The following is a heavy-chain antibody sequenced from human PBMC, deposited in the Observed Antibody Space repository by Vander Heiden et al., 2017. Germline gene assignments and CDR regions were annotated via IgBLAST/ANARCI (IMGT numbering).Heavy chain of an antibody. V-gene: IGHV3-33*01. J-gene: IGHJ6*02. CDR3: ARDLPAMVTYYYYGMDV. D-gene: IGHD5-18*01. CDR1: GFTLSSHG. CDR2: IWYDGSNK. Sequence: VQLVESGGGVVQPGRSLRLSCAASGFTLSSHGRHGVRQAPGKGLEWVAVIWYDGSNKYYADSVKGRFTISRDNSKNTLYLQMNSLRAEDTAVYYCARDLPAMVTYYYYGMDVWGQGTTVTVSS.